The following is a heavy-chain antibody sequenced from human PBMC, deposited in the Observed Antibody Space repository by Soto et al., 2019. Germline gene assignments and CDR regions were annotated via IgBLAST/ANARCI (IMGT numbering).Heavy chain of an antibody. CDR2: ISYDGSNK. CDR1: GFTFSSYG. V-gene: IGHV3-30*18. Sequence: GGSLRLSCAASGFTFSSYGMHWVRQAPGKGLEWVAVISYDGSNKYYADSVKGRFTISRDNSKKTLYLQKNSLRAEDTAVDYCANRAYWGQGTLVTVSS. CDR3: ANRAY. J-gene: IGHJ4*02.